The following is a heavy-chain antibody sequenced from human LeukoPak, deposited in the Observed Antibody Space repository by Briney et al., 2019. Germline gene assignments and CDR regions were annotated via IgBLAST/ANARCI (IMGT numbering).Heavy chain of an antibody. Sequence: GGSLRLSCAASGFTFSSYAMYWVRQAPGRGLVWVSRIKSDETTAVYADSVKGRFTISRDNAKNTLYLQMNSLRVEDTAVYYCATVFKGSSLEDYWGRGTLVTVSS. CDR1: GFTFSSYA. J-gene: IGHJ4*02. CDR3: ATVFKGSSLEDY. CDR2: IKSDETTA. D-gene: IGHD3-10*01. V-gene: IGHV3-74*03.